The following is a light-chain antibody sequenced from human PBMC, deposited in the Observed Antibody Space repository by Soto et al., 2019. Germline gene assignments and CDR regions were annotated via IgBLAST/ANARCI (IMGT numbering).Light chain of an antibody. CDR1: QRIISSY. Sequence: TQSTANLSASPGESTHLSCRASQRIISSYLAWYQQKPGQAPRVLIYGTSSRATDIPDRFSGSGSGTEFTLTISSLQPEDFATYYCQQHGQWPITFGQGTRLEIK. V-gene: IGKV3-20*01. CDR3: QQHGQWPIT. J-gene: IGKJ5*01. CDR2: GTS.